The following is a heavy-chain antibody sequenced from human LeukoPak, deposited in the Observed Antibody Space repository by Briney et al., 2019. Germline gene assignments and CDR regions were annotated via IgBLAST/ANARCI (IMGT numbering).Heavy chain of an antibody. J-gene: IGHJ4*02. Sequence: ASVKVSRKVSGYTLTELSMHWVRQAPGKGLEWMGGFDPEDGETMYAQNFQGRVTMTEDTSTDTAYMELSSLRSEDTAVYFCATDLGISLVRGVTLWGQGTLVTVSS. CDR3: ATDLGISLVRGVTL. D-gene: IGHD3-10*01. CDR1: GYTLTELS. V-gene: IGHV1-24*01. CDR2: FDPEDGET.